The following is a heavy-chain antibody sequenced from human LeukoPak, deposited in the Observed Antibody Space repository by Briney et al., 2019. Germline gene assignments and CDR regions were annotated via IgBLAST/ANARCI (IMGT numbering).Heavy chain of an antibody. V-gene: IGHV3-74*01. J-gene: IGHJ4*02. CDR1: GFTFNNYA. Sequence: GGSLRLSCAASGFTFNNYAMTWVRQAPGKGLVWVSRIDSDGNITSYADSVKGRFTISRDNAKNTLYLQMNSLRAEDTAVYYCARISYDSSGYYDYWGQGTLVTVSS. D-gene: IGHD3-22*01. CDR2: IDSDGNIT. CDR3: ARISYDSSGYYDY.